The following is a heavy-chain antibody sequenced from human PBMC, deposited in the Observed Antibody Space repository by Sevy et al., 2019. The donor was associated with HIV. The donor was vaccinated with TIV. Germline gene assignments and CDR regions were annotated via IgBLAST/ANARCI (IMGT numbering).Heavy chain of an antibody. J-gene: IGHJ5*02. CDR3: AKTSLGLWRGWFDP. CDR1: GFTFSSYW. CDR2: INGDGRST. V-gene: IGHV3-74*01. Sequence: GGSLRLSCAASGFTFSSYWMHWVRQAPGKGLVWVSRINGDGRSTTYADSVKGRFTISRDNAKNTLYLQMNSLRAEDTAVYYCAKTSLGLWRGWFDPWGQGTLVTVSS. D-gene: IGHD2-21*01.